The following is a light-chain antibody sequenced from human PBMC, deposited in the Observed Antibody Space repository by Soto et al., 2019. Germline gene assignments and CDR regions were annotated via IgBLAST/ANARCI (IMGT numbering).Light chain of an antibody. Sequence: QSVLTKPPSASGTPGQRVTISCSGSNSNIGSNTVTWYQQLPGTAPILLIYSNNQRSSGVPDRFSGSRSGTSGSLAISGLQSEDEADYYCATWDDRLNGYVFGSGTKVTVL. CDR1: NSNIGSNT. V-gene: IGLV1-44*01. CDR3: ATWDDRLNGYV. J-gene: IGLJ1*01. CDR2: SNN.